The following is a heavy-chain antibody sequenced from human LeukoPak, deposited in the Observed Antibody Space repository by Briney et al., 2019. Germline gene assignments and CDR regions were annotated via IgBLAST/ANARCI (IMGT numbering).Heavy chain of an antibody. CDR1: GGSVNSYY. CDR3: ARMVPAGTHNY. V-gene: IGHV4-4*07. CDR2: IYASGSN. Sequence: SETLSLTCTVSGGSVNSYYWSWIRQPAGKGLEWIGHIYASGSNDYNPSLKSRVTMSLDMAKNRFSLRLTSVTAADTAVYFCARMVPAGTHNYWGQGLLVTVSS. J-gene: IGHJ4*02. D-gene: IGHD2-2*01.